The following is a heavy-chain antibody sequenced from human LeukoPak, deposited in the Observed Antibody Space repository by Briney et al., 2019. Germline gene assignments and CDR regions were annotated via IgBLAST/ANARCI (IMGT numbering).Heavy chain of an antibody. CDR1: GGFISSGGYY. D-gene: IGHD6-6*01. CDR3: ARVSSAAYNWFDP. Sequence: PSETLSLTCTVSGGFISSGGYYWSWIRQHPGKGLEWVGYIYYSGSTYYNPSLKSRVTISVDTSKNQFSLKLSSVTAADTAVYYCARVSSAAYNWFDPWGQGTLVTVSS. CDR2: IYYSGST. J-gene: IGHJ5*02. V-gene: IGHV4-31*03.